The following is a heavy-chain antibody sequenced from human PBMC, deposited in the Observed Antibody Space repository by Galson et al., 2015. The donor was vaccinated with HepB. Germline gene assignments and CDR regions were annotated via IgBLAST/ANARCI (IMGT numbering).Heavy chain of an antibody. V-gene: IGHV1-69*01. CDR3: ATPSLIAPHLYYFDY. CDR1: GGTFSKYA. J-gene: IGHJ4*02. D-gene: IGHD6-13*01. CDR2: IIPIFDTT. Sequence: SCKASGGTFSKYAFSWVRQAPGQGLEWMGGIIPIFDTTKYSQKFQGRVTIIADESTSTAHMELSSLTSEDTAVYYCATPSLIAPHLYYFDYWGQGTLVTVSS.